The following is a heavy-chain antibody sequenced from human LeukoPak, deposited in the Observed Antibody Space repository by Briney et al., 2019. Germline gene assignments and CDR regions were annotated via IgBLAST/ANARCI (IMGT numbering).Heavy chain of an antibody. J-gene: IGHJ3*02. D-gene: IGHD6-13*01. CDR3: AREPKQQPNFIQGYAFDI. CDR2: VYMSGSS. Sequence: SQTLSLTCTVSGASISSGRDYWSWIRQPAGKGLEWIGRVYMSGSSNYIPSLKSRVTISVDTSKNQFSLKLSSVTAADTAVYYCAREPKQQPNFIQGYAFDIWGQGTMVTVSS. V-gene: IGHV4-61*02. CDR1: GASISSGRDY.